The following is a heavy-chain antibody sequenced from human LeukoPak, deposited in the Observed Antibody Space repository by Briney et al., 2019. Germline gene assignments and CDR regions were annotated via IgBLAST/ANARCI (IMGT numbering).Heavy chain of an antibody. V-gene: IGHV1-18*01. CDR3: ARVGPRTYYGTGSYPPDAFDI. J-gene: IGHJ3*02. CDR1: AYTFTSYG. Sequence: ASVKVSCKASAYTFTSYGISCVRQAPGQGLEWMGWISAYNGNTNYAQKLQGRVTMTTDTSTSTAYMELRSLRSDDTAVYYCARVGPRTYYGTGSYPPDAFDIWGQGTMVTVSS. D-gene: IGHD3-10*01. CDR2: ISAYNGNT.